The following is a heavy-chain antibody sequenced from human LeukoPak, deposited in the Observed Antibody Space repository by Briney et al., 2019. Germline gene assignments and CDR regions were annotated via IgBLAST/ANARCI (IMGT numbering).Heavy chain of an antibody. CDR2: INHSGST. J-gene: IGHJ4*02. D-gene: IGHD1-14*01. CDR3: ARGRRRIDY. CDR1: GGSFSGYY. V-gene: IGHV4-34*01. Sequence: SETLSLTCAVYGGSFSGYYWSWIRQPPGKGLEWIGEINHSGSTNYNPSLKSRVTISVDTSKNQFSLKLSSVTAADTAVYYCARGRRRIDYWGQGTLVTISS.